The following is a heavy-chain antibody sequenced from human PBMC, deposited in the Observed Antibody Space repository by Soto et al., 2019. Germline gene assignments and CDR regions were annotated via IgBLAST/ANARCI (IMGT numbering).Heavy chain of an antibody. CDR2: INPSGGST. CDR1: GYTFTSYY. CDR3: AREDRNAFDY. J-gene: IGHJ4*02. V-gene: IGHV1-46*01. Sequence: QVQLVQSGAEVKKPGASVKVSCKAFGYTFTSYYMHWVRQAPGQGLEWMGIINPSGGSTSYAQKCQGRVTMTRDTSTSTVYMEVSSLRSEHTAVYYCAREDRNAFDYWGQGTLVTVSS. D-gene: IGHD4-4*01.